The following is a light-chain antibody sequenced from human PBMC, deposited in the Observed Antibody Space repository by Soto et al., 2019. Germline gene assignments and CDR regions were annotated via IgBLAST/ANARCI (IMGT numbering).Light chain of an antibody. Sequence: EIVMTQSPGTLSVSPGERATLSCRASQSVSNNVAWYQRKPGQAPRLLFSGASTRATGVPATFSGSGSGTDFTLTISSLQSADFAVYCCQQYNNWPPTFGQGTRVEVK. CDR1: QSVSNN. CDR2: GAS. CDR3: QQYNNWPPT. V-gene: IGKV3-15*01. J-gene: IGKJ1*01.